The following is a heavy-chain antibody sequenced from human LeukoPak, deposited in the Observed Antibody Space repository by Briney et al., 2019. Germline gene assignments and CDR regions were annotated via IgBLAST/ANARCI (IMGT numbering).Heavy chain of an antibody. V-gene: IGHV4-34*01. CDR2: INHSGST. D-gene: IGHD3-10*01. CDR3: ARAQNSGSYYNVRIQFDY. CDR1: GGSFSGYY. J-gene: IGHJ4*02. Sequence: SETLSLTCAVYGGSFSGYYWSWIRQPPGKGLEWIGEINHSGSTNYNPSLKSRVTISVDTSKNQFSLKLSSVTAADTAVYYCARAQNSGSYYNVRIQFDYWGQGTLVTVSS.